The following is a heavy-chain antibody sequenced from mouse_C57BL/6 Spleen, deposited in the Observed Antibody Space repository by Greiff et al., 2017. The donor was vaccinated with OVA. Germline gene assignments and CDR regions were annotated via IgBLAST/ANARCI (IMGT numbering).Heavy chain of an antibody. CDR2: ISGGGGNT. D-gene: IGHD2-10*01. CDR1: GFTFSSYT. V-gene: IGHV5-9*01. CDR3: ASYYGNYWYFDV. J-gene: IGHJ1*03. Sequence: EVQLVESGGGLVKPGGSLKLSCAASGFTFSSYTMSWVRQTPEKRLEWVATISGGGGNTYYPDSVKGRFTISRDNAKNTLYLQMSSLRSEDTALYYCASYYGNYWYFDVWGTGTTVTVSS.